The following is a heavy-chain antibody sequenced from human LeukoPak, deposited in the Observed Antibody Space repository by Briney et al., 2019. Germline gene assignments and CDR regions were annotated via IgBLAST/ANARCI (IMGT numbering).Heavy chain of an antibody. J-gene: IGHJ4*02. D-gene: IGHD4-17*01. CDR3: ARNDYGDSGPDY. CDR1: GFTFSTYS. CDR2: ISSSSSHT. V-gene: IGHV3-21*01. Sequence: PGGSLRLSCAGSGFTFSTYSMNWVRQAPGKGLEWVSSISSSSSHTFYAHSVKGRFTISRDNAKNSLYLQMNSLRGEDTAIYYCARNDYGDSGPDYWGRGTLVTVSS.